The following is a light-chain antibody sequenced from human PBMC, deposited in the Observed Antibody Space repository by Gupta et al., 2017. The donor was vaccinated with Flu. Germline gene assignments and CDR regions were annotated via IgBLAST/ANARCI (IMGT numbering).Light chain of an antibody. J-gene: IGLJ1*01. CDR3: QAWDSSTYV. CDR2: QDS. V-gene: IGLV3-1*01. CDR1: TWGDKY. Sequence: SSELTQPPSVSVSPGQTASITCSGDTWGDKYACWYQQKPGQSPVLVIYQDSKRPSGIPGRFSGSISGNTATLTISGTQAMDEADYYCQAWDSSTYVFGTGTKVTVL.